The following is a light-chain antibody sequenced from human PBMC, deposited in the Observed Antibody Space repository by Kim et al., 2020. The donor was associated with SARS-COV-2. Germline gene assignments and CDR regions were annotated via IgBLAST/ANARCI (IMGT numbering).Light chain of an antibody. V-gene: IGLV6-57*03. CDR3: QSYDRNDQGV. CDR2: EDN. J-gene: IGLJ2*01. CDR1: SRSIDSSY. Sequence: KTVTISRNRNSRSIDSSYVEWYQQRPGSAPTTVIYEDNQGPSGVPDRFSGSIDSSSNSASLTISGLKTEDEADYYCQSYDRNDQGVFGGGTQLTVL.